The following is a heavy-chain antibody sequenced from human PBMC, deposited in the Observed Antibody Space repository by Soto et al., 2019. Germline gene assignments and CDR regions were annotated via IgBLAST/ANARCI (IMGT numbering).Heavy chain of an antibody. CDR3: ARAPGIAAAGTPGY. D-gene: IGHD6-13*01. J-gene: IGHJ4*02. CDR2: IKQDGSEK. Sequence: GGSLRLSCAASGFTFSSYWMSWVRQAPGKGLEWVANIKQDGSEKYYVDSVKGRFTISRDNAKNSLYLQMNSLRAEDTAVYYCARAPGIAAAGTPGYWGQGTLVTVSS. CDR1: GFTFSSYW. V-gene: IGHV3-7*01.